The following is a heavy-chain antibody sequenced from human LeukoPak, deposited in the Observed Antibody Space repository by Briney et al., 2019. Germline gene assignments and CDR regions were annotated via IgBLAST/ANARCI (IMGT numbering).Heavy chain of an antibody. V-gene: IGHV5-51*01. CDR1: GYSFTSYW. CDR2: IYPGDSDT. Sequence: GESLKISCKGSGYSFTSYWIGWVRQMPGKGLEWMGIIYPGDSDTRYSPSFQGQVTISADKSISTAYLQWSSLKASDTAMYYCARTNGDYDILTGLNAFDIWGQGTMVTVSS. CDR3: ARTNGDYDILTGLNAFDI. J-gene: IGHJ3*02. D-gene: IGHD3-9*01.